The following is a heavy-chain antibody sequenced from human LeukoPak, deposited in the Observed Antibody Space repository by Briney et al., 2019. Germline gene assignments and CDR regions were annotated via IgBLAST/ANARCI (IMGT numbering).Heavy chain of an antibody. D-gene: IGHD6-13*01. CDR1: GFTFSSYG. V-gene: IGHV3-30*18. CDR2: ISYDGSNK. Sequence: GGSLRLSCAASGFTFSSYGMHWVRQAPGKGLEWVAVISYDGSNKYYADSVKGRFTISRDNSKNTLYLQMNSLRAEDTAVYYCAKGGIYFDYWGQGTLVTVSP. J-gene: IGHJ4*02. CDR3: AKGGIYFDY.